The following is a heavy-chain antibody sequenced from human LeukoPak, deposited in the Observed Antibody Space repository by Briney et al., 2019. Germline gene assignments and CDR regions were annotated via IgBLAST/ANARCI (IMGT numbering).Heavy chain of an antibody. CDR2: IYYSGST. CDR1: GGSISSSSYY. Sequence: SETLSLTCTVSGGSISSSSYYWGWIRQPPGKGLEWIGSIYYSGSTNYNPSLKSRVTISVDTSKNQFSLKLSSVTAADTAVYYCARGTYDYVPDYWGQGTLVTVSS. J-gene: IGHJ4*02. V-gene: IGHV4-39*07. D-gene: IGHD3-16*01. CDR3: ARGTYDYVPDY.